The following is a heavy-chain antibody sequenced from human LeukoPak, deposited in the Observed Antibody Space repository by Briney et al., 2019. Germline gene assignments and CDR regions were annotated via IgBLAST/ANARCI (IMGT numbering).Heavy chain of an antibody. CDR1: GGSIISSSAYY. Sequence: SETLSLTCTVSGGSIISSSAYYWGWIRQPPGKGLEWIGSISYRGSTYYNPSLQSRVTISVDTSKNQFSLKLSSVTAADTAVYYCARGRGLRRPKGHDYWGQGTLVTVSS. J-gene: IGHJ4*02. CDR2: ISYRGST. CDR3: ARGRGLRRPKGHDY. D-gene: IGHD4-17*01. V-gene: IGHV4-39*07.